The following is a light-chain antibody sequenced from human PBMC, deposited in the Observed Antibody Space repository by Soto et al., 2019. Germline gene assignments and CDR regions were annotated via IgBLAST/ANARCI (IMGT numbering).Light chain of an antibody. V-gene: IGKV1-5*03. CDR2: KAS. J-gene: IGKJ2*01. CDR1: QSISTW. CDR3: QQYNGYPHT. Sequence: DIQMTQSPSTLSASVGARVTITCRASQSISTWLAWYQQKPGKAPKLLIYKASSLRNGVPSRFSGSGSGTEFTLTIYSLQPDDFASYYCQQYNGYPHTFGQGTKLEI.